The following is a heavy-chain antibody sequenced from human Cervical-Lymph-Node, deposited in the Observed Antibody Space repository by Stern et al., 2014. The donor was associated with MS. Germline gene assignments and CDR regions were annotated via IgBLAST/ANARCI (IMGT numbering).Heavy chain of an antibody. J-gene: IGHJ6*02. Sequence: VQLVESGAEVKKPGASVKVSCKASGYTFTSYGISWVRQAPGQGLSWMGWISAYNGNTNYAQKLQGRVTMTTDTSTSTAYMELRSLRSDDTAVYYCARDDGATGYYYYGMDVWGQGTTVTVSS. CDR3: ARDDGATGYYYYGMDV. CDR2: ISAYNGNT. D-gene: IGHD1-14*01. V-gene: IGHV1-18*04. CDR1: GYTFTSYG.